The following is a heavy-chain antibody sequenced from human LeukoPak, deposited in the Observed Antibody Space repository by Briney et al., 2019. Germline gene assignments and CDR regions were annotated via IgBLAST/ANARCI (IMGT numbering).Heavy chain of an antibody. D-gene: IGHD5-18*01. V-gene: IGHV4-39*01. CDR1: GGSISSRNYY. CDR2: IYYSGST. Sequence: PSETLSLICNVSGGSISSRNYYWAWIRQPPGKGLEWIGNIYYSGSTYYNSSLKSRVTISVDTSKNQFSLKLSSVTAADTAVYYCARQPRGYSYGYVGGVDYWGQGTLVTVSS. CDR3: ARQPRGYSYGYVGGVDY. J-gene: IGHJ4*02.